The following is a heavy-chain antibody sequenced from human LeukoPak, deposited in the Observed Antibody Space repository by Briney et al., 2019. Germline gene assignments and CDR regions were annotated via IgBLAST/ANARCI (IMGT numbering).Heavy chain of an antibody. J-gene: IGHJ3*02. V-gene: IGHV1-24*01. Sequence: ASVKVSCKVSGYTLTELSMHWVRQAPGKGLERMGGFDPEDGETIYAQKFQGRVTMTEDTSTDTAYMELSSLRSEDTAVYYCATSRGYDSSPWAFDIWGQGTMVTVSS. CDR3: ATSRGYDSSPWAFDI. D-gene: IGHD3-22*01. CDR1: GYTLTELS. CDR2: FDPEDGET.